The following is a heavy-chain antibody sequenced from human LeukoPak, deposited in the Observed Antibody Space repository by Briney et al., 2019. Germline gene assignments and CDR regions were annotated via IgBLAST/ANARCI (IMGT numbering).Heavy chain of an antibody. J-gene: IGHJ4*02. V-gene: IGHV3-73*01. CDR1: GFTFSGSA. CDR2: IRSKANSYAT. CDR3: LFYYGSGSYSFDY. Sequence: PGGSLKLSCAASGFTFSGSAMHWVRQASGKGLEWVGRIRSKANSYATAYAASVKGRFTISRDDSKNTAYLQMNSLKTEDTAVYYCLFYYGSGSYSFDYWGQGTLVTVSS. D-gene: IGHD3-10*01.